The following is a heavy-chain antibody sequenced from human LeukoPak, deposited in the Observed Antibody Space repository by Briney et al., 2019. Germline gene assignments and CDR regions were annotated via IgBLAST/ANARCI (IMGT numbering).Heavy chain of an antibody. D-gene: IGHD1-26*01. CDR2: IKQDGSEK. CDR3: ARQGGSFFSFSTFFDY. V-gene: IGHV3-7*01. Sequence: GGSQRLSCAASGFTFSSYWMSWVRQAPGKGLEWVANIKQDGSEKYYVDSVKGRFTISRDNAKNSLYLQMNGLRAEDTAVYYCARQGGSFFSFSTFFDYWGQGTLVTVSS. J-gene: IGHJ4*02. CDR1: GFTFSSYW.